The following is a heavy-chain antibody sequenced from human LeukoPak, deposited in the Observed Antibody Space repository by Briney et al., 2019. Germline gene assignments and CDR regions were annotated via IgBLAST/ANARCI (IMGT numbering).Heavy chain of an antibody. CDR1: GDSFSINSIG. D-gene: IGHD6-19*01. V-gene: IGHV6-1*01. Sequence: SQTLSLTFAISGDSFSINSIGWTWLRQSPARGLEWLGRTYYRSKWYNDYAVSVKSRITINPDTSKNQVSLQLNSVTPEDTAVYYCARAVAGKLDYWGQGTLVTVSS. CDR2: TYYRSKWYN. CDR3: ARAVAGKLDY. J-gene: IGHJ4*02.